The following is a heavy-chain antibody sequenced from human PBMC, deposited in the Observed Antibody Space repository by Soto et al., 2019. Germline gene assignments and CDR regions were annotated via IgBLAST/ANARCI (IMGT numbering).Heavy chain of an antibody. Sequence: ASVKVSCKASGGTFSSYAISWVRQAPGQGLEWMGGIIPIFGTANYAQKFQGRVTITADKSTSTAYMELSSLRSEDTAVYYCARDRLGREYYDFWSGLDYYYYGMDVWGQGTTVTVSS. V-gene: IGHV1-69*06. CDR3: ARDRLGREYYDFWSGLDYYYYGMDV. CDR1: GGTFSSYA. J-gene: IGHJ6*02. CDR2: IIPIFGTA. D-gene: IGHD3-3*01.